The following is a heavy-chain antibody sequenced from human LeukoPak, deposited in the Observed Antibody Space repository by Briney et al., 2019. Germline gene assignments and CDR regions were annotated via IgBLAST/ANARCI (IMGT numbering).Heavy chain of an antibody. CDR1: GFTFSNYA. D-gene: IGHD2-2*01. Sequence: GGSLRLSCAASGFTFSNYAMSWVRQAPGKGLEWVSAISGSGTSTYYADSVKGRFIISRDNSKNTLYPQMSSLRGEDTAVYYCAEEAPRRSTSTPSNYFDYWGQGTLVTVSS. J-gene: IGHJ4*02. CDR2: ISGSGTST. V-gene: IGHV3-23*01. CDR3: AEEAPRRSTSTPSNYFDY.